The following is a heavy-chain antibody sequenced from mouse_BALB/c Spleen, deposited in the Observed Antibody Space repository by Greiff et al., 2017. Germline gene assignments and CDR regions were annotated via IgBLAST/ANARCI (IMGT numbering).Heavy chain of an antibody. J-gene: IGHJ1*01. D-gene: IGHD1-1*01. Sequence: DVMLVESGGGLVQPGGSLKLSCAASGFTFSSYGMSWVRQTPDKRLELVATINSNGGSTYYPDSVKGRFTISRDNAKNTLYLQMSSLKSEDTAMYYCARDRDYYGSDWYFDVWGAGTTVTVSS. CDR1: GFTFSSYG. CDR2: INSNGGST. V-gene: IGHV5-6-3*01. CDR3: ARDRDYYGSDWYFDV.